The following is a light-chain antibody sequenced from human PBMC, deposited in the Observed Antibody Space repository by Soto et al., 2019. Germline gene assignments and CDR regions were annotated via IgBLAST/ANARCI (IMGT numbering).Light chain of an antibody. CDR3: QQYDSFSST. CDR1: QSISSW. CDR2: DAS. V-gene: IGKV1-5*01. Sequence: DIQMTQSPSTLSASVGDRVTITCRASQSISSWLAWYQQKPGKAPKLLIYDASSLESGVPSRFSGSGSGTEFSLTISSLQPDGFATYYCQQYDSFSSTFGQGTRLEIK. J-gene: IGKJ5*01.